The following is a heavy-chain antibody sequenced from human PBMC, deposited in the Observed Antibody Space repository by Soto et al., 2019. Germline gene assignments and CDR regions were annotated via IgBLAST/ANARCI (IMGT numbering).Heavy chain of an antibody. D-gene: IGHD2-8*01. V-gene: IGHV4-59*01. CDR2: IYYNGNT. Sequence: QVQLLESGPGLVKPSETLSLTCTVSGGSINNYYWSWIRQPPGKGLEWIGFIYYNGNTYYNPSLKSRVAISVGTSQDQFSLKLRSVIAADTAVYYCARRMRGASGNFDYWGQGTLVTVS. CDR3: ARRMRGASGNFDY. CDR1: GGSINNYY. J-gene: IGHJ4*02.